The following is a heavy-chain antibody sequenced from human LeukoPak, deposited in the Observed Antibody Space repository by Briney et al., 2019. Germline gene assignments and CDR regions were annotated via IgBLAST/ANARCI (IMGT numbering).Heavy chain of an antibody. D-gene: IGHD6-13*01. Sequence: ASVKVSCKASGYTFTSYYMHWVRQAPGQGLEWMGIINPSGGSTSYAQKFQGRVTMTRDTSTSIVYMELSSLRSEDTAVYYCARGIGQQLSTVGFDYWGQGTLVTVSS. J-gene: IGHJ4*02. CDR3: ARGIGQQLSTVGFDY. CDR1: GYTFTSYY. V-gene: IGHV1-46*01. CDR2: INPSGGST.